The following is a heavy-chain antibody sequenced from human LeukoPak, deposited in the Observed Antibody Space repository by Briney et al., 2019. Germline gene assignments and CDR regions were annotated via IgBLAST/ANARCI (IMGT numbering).Heavy chain of an antibody. Sequence: PGRSLRLSCAASGFTFSSYSMHWVRQAPGKGLEWVAVISYDGSNKYYADSVKGRFTISRDNSKNTLYLQMNSLRAEDTAVYYCAKPYLAAAGSLFDYWGQGTLVTVSS. J-gene: IGHJ4*02. CDR1: GFTFSSYS. D-gene: IGHD6-13*01. V-gene: IGHV3-30*18. CDR2: ISYDGSNK. CDR3: AKPYLAAAGSLFDY.